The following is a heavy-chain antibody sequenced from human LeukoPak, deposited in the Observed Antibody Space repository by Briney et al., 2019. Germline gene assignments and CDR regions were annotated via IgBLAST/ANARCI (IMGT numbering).Heavy chain of an antibody. CDR3: ARGTYYYDSSGYYPYKY. CDR2: IYYSGST. J-gene: IGHJ4*02. Sequence: SETLSLTCTVSGGSISSSSYYWGWIRQPPGKGLEWIGSIYYSGSTYYNPSLKSRVTISVDTSKNQFSLKLSSVTAADTAVYYCARGTYYYDSSGYYPYKYWGQGTLVTVSS. D-gene: IGHD3-22*01. V-gene: IGHV4-39*07. CDR1: GGSISSSSYY.